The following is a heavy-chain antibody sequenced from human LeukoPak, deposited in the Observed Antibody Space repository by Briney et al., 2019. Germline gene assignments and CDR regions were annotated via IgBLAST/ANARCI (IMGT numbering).Heavy chain of an antibody. Sequence: GGSLRLSCAASGFTFSSYSMNWVRQAPGKGLEWVSSISSSSSYIYYADSVKGRFTISRDNAKNSLYLQMNSLRSEDTAVYYCAGSVEMATIFVYWGQGTLVTVSS. CDR2: ISSSSSYI. J-gene: IGHJ4*02. CDR1: GFTFSSYS. V-gene: IGHV3-21*04. D-gene: IGHD5-24*01. CDR3: AGSVEMATIFVY.